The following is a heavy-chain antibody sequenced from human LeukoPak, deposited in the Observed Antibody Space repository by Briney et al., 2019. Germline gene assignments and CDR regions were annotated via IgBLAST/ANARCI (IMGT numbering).Heavy chain of an antibody. Sequence: PSETLSLTCTVSGGSISSYYWSWIRQPPGKGLEWIGYIYYSGSTNYNPSLKSRVSISVDTSKNQFSLKLSSVTAADTAVYYCARQGCSGGSCYAGTHYYYGMDVWGQGTTVTVSS. CDR3: ARQGCSGGSCYAGTHYYYGMDV. CDR1: GGSISSYY. CDR2: IYYSGST. D-gene: IGHD2-15*01. J-gene: IGHJ6*02. V-gene: IGHV4-59*08.